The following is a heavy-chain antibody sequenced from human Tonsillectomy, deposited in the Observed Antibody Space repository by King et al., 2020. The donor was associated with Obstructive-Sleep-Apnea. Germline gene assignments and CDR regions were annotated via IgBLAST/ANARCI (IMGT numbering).Heavy chain of an antibody. CDR3: ARRSITIFGVATDNYYGMDI. CDR2: IDPSDSYT. Sequence: QLVQSGAEVKKPGESLRISCKGSGYSFTSYWISWVRQMPGKGLEWIGKIDPSDSYTRYSPSFEGHVSISDDQSTSTAYLQWSTLKASDTAMYYCARRSITIFGVATDNYYGMDIWGQGTTVTVSS. CDR1: GYSFTSYW. J-gene: IGHJ6*02. D-gene: IGHD3-3*01. V-gene: IGHV5-10-1*01.